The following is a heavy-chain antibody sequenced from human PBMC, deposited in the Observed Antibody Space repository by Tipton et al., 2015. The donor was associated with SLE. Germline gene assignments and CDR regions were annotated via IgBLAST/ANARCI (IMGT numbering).Heavy chain of an antibody. CDR3: ARRNDSDTQPVDP. CDR2: IHPGDSDT. D-gene: IGHD3-22*01. Sequence: QLVQSGAEVKKPGESLKISCKGSGYNYINYWIVWVRQMPGKGLEWMGIIHPGDSDTRYSPSFQGQVTISADKSISTAYLQWSSLKASDTAMYYCARRNDSDTQPVDPWGQGTLVTVSS. CDR1: GYNYINYW. V-gene: IGHV5-51*03. J-gene: IGHJ5*02.